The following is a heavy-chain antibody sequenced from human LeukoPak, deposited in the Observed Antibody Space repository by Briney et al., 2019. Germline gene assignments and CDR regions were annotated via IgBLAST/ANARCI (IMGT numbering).Heavy chain of an antibody. CDR1: GGSISGYY. CDR3: ATGAGGWFDP. CDR2: IYYIGST. V-gene: IGHV4-59*12. J-gene: IGHJ5*02. Sequence: SETLSPTCTVSGGSISGYYCNWIRQPPGKGLEWIGYIYYIGSTNYNPSLKSRVTISVETSKNQFSLKLNSVTGADTAVYYCATGAGGWFDPWGQGTLVTVSS.